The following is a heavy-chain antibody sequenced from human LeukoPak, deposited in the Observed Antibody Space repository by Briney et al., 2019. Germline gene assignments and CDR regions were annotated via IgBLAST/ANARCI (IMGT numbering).Heavy chain of an antibody. CDR2: INHSGST. CDR1: GVSINTCCYY. V-gene: IGHV4-34*01. CDR3: ARGFGSGTSPIDL. D-gene: IGHD3-10*01. J-gene: IGHJ5*02. Sequence: PSETLSLTCDVSGVSINTCCYYWSWIRQTPGKGLEWIGEINHSGSTNYNPSLKSRVTISVDTSKNQFSLKLSSVTAADTAVYYCARGFGSGTSPIDLWGQGALVTVSS.